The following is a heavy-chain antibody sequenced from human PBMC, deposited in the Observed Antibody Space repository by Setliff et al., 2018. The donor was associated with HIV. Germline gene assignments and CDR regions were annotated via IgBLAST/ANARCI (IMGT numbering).Heavy chain of an antibody. J-gene: IGHJ6*03. CDR1: GGSINSGGYY. CDR2: IYYSGSS. V-gene: IGHV4-31*03. CDR3: ARTPRWYYYYMDV. Sequence: SETLSLTCTVSGGSINSGGYYWTWIRQRPGKGLEWIGYIYYSGSSYYNPSLKSRVTISVDTSEKQFSLKLSSVTAADTAVYYCARTPRWYYYYMDVWGKGTTVTVSS. D-gene: IGHD2-15*01.